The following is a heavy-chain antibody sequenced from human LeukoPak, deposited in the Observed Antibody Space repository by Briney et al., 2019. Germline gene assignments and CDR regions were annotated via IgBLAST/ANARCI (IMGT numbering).Heavy chain of an antibody. D-gene: IGHD6-25*01. CDR2: VNRVGYT. CDR1: GASFAGYS. J-gene: IGHJ5*02. Sequence: SETLSLTCAVHGASFAGYSWSWIRQSPGKGLEWIGEVNRVGYTIYNPSLKSRVNISIDTSTTQFSLRLSSVTVADTAVYFCARERVVSDYNWFDPWGQGILSPSPQ. CDR3: ARERVVSDYNWFDP. V-gene: IGHV4-34*01.